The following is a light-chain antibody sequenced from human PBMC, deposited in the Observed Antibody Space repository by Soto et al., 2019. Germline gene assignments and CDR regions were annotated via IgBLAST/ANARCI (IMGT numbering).Light chain of an antibody. V-gene: IGKV1-33*01. Sequence: DIQMTQSPSSLSASVGDRVTITCQASQDISNYLNWYQQKPGKAPKLLIYDASNLETGVPSRFSGSGSGTDFTFTFSSLQPEDIATYYCQQYDNLPFTFCPGTKVDIK. CDR1: QDISNY. J-gene: IGKJ3*01. CDR3: QQYDNLPFT. CDR2: DAS.